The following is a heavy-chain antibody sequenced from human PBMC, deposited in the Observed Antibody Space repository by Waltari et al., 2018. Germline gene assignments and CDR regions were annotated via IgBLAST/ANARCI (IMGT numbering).Heavy chain of an antibody. CDR2: INQRGST. CDR1: GGSFSGYY. CDR3: ARGSMVVPAATSSYYYYMDV. J-gene: IGHJ6*03. D-gene: IGHD2-2*01. V-gene: IGHV4-34*01. Sequence: QVQLQQWGAGLLKPSETLSLTCAVYGGSFSGYYWSWIRQPPGRGREWIGEINQRGSTNYNPSLKSRVTISVDTSKNQFSLKRSSVTAADTAVYYCARGSMVVPAATSSYYYYMDVWGKGTTVTVSS.